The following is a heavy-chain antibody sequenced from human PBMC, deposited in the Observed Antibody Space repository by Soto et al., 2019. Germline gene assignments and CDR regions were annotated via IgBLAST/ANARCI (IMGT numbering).Heavy chain of an antibody. D-gene: IGHD3-22*01. J-gene: IGHJ5*02. Sequence: SETLSLTCAVSGGSISSGGYSWSWIRQPPGKGLEWIGYIYHSGSTYYNPSLKSRVTISVDRSKNQFSLKLSSVTAADTAVYYCARAPYDSSGYYYGWFDPWGQGTLVTVSS. CDR1: GGSISSGGYS. CDR3: ARAPYDSSGYYYGWFDP. CDR2: IYHSGST. V-gene: IGHV4-30-2*01.